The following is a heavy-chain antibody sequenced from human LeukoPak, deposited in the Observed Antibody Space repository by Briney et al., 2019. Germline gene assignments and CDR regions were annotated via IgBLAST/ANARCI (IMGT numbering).Heavy chain of an antibody. Sequence: GASVKASCKASGYTFTSYYMHWVRQAPGQGLEWMGIINPSGGSTTYAQKFQGRVTMTRDTSISTAYMELTRLTSDDTAVYYCAPRERSSWYGFDYWGQGTLVTVSS. CDR2: INPSGGST. CDR1: GYTFTSYY. J-gene: IGHJ4*02. CDR3: APRERSSWYGFDY. D-gene: IGHD6-13*01. V-gene: IGHV1-46*01.